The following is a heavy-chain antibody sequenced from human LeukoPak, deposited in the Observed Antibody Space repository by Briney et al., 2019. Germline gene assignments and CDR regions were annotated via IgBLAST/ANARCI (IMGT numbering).Heavy chain of an antibody. CDR1: GGSISSSSYY. J-gene: IGHJ3*02. Sequence: SETLSLTCTVSGGSISSSSYYWGWIRQPPGKGLEWIGSIYYSGSTYYNPSLKSRVTISVDTSKNQFSLKLSSVTAADTAVYYCARRWELLDDAFDTWGQGTMVTVSS. D-gene: IGHD1-26*01. V-gene: IGHV4-39*01. CDR3: ARRWELLDDAFDT. CDR2: IYYSGST.